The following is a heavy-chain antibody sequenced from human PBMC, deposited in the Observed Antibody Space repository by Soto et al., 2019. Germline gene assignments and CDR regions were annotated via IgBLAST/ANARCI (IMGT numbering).Heavy chain of an antibody. CDR3: ARDTVPPTMALDY. Sequence: QVQLQQWGAGLLKPSETLSLTCAVYGGSFSGYYWSWIRQPPGKGLEWIGEINHSGSTNYNPSLKSRVTISVDTSKNQFSLKLSSVTAADTAVYYCARDTVPPTMALDYWGQGTLVTVSS. CDR1: GGSFSGYY. D-gene: IGHD1-1*01. CDR2: INHSGST. V-gene: IGHV4-34*01. J-gene: IGHJ4*02.